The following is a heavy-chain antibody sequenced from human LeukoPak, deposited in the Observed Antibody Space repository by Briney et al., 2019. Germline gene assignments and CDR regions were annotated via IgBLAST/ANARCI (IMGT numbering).Heavy chain of an antibody. CDR3: ARAPPYSSASWGYYGMNV. D-gene: IGHD6-6*01. CDR2: IGIAGDT. CDR1: GFTFSSYD. Sequence: GGSLRLSCAASGFTFSSYDMHWVRQTIGKGLEWVSSIGIAGDTYYPGSVKGRFTISRENAKNSLYLQMNSLRAGDTAVYYCARAPPYSSASWGYYGMNVWGQGTTVTVSS. J-gene: IGHJ6*02. V-gene: IGHV3-13*01.